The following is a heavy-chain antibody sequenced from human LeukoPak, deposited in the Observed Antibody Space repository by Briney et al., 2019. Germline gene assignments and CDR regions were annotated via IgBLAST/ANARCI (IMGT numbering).Heavy chain of an antibody. CDR3: ARLTMLRGVLPDYYHYYMDV. D-gene: IGHD3-10*01. CDR2: INQDGSDK. V-gene: IGHV3-7*01. CDR1: GFTFSNFW. J-gene: IGHJ6*03. Sequence: TGGSLRLSCVASGFTFSNFWMIWVRQGPGKGLEWVANINQDGSDKYSVDSVKGRFSVSRDNAKNSLNLHMNSLKAEDTAVYYCARLTMLRGVLPDYYHYYMDVWGKGTTVTVSS.